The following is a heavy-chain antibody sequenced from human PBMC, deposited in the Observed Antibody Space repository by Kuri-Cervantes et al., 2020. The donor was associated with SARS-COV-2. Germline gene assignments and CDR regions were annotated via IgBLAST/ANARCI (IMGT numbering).Heavy chain of an antibody. CDR2: INPSGGST. CDR1: GGTFSSYA. V-gene: IGHV1-46*01. CDR3: ARRYYMDV. J-gene: IGHJ6*03. Sequence: ASVKVSCKASGGTFSSYAISWVRQAPGQGLEWMGIINPSGGSTSYAQKFQGRVTMTRDTSTSTVYMELSSLRSEDTAVYYCARRYYMDVWGKGTTVTVSS.